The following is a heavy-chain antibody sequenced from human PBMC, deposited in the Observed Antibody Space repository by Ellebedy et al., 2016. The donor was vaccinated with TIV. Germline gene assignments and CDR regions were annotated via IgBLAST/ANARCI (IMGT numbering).Heavy chain of an antibody. CDR3: AGIADVRFDP. D-gene: IGHD3-10*02. Sequence: GESLKISCAASGFTFSSYAMHWVRQAPGKGLEWVALISYDGSNKYYADSVKGRFTISRDNAKNSLYLQMNSLRAEDTAVYYCAGIADVRFDPWGQGTLVSVSS. V-gene: IGHV3-30-3*01. J-gene: IGHJ5*02. CDR2: ISYDGSNK. CDR1: GFTFSSYA.